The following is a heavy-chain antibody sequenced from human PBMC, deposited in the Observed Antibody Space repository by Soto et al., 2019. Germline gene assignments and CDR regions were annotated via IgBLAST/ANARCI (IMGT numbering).Heavy chain of an antibody. CDR1: GFSLSTNGMG. D-gene: IGHD5-12*01. J-gene: IGHJ4*02. Sequence: QITVKESGLTLVKPTQTLTLTCTFSGFSLSTNGMGLGSIRQSPGKALEWLALIYWDDDKRYSPSLRSRLTITQHNSKTQVDLTLTNMDPVDTATYYCARLTRGVYDLDRLWEKFDYWGQGTLVTVSS. V-gene: IGHV2-5*02. CDR2: IYWDDDK. CDR3: ARLTRGVYDLDRLWEKFDY.